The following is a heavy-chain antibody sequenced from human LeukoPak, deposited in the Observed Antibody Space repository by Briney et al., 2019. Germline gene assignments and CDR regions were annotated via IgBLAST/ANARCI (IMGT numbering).Heavy chain of an antibody. V-gene: IGHV3-23*01. D-gene: IGHD3-10*01. CDR1: GFTFSSYA. CDR2: ISGSGGST. Sequence: GGSLRLSCAASGFTFSSYAMSWVRQALGKGLEWVSAISGSGGSTYYADSVKGRFTISRDNSKNTLYLQMNSLRAEDTAVYYCAKVVSGGSGSYYNPAFDYWGQGTLVTVSS. J-gene: IGHJ4*02. CDR3: AKVVSGGSGSYYNPAFDY.